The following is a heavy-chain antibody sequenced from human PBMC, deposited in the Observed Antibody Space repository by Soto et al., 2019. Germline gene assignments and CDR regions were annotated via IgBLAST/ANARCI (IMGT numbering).Heavy chain of an antibody. Sequence: QVQLEESGGGVVQSGRSLRLSCAASGFTFNFFSLHWVRQAPGKGLEWVAVISDVGSNKYYADFVKGRFTISRDNSKNNLDLEMNSLRTEDTAVYYCARDSNNYYSSRRSGFDIWGQGTMVTVSS. V-gene: IGHV3-30-3*01. J-gene: IGHJ3*02. CDR3: ARDSNNYYSSRRSGFDI. CDR1: GFTFNFFS. D-gene: IGHD1-26*01. CDR2: ISDVGSNK.